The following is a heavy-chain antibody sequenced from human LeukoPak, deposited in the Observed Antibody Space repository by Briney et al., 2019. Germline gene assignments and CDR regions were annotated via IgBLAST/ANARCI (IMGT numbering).Heavy chain of an antibody. J-gene: IGHJ6*03. V-gene: IGHV3-20*04. D-gene: IGHD5-12*01. CDR2: IDWNGGST. CDR3: ARANSGYDGGYYYYYYYMDV. CDR1: GFTFDDYG. Sequence: RGSLRLSCAASGFTFDDYGMSWVRQAPGKGLEWVSGIDWNGGSTGYADSVKGRFTISRDNAKNSLYLQMNSLRAEDTAVYYCARANSGYDGGYYYYYYYMDVWGKGTTVTVSS.